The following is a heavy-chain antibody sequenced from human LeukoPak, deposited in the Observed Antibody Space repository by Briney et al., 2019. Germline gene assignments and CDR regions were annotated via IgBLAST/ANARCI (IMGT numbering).Heavy chain of an antibody. CDR3: ARDGSGYDDAFDI. V-gene: IGHV1-18*01. Sequence: ASVNVSCTASGYTFTIYGISWVRQAPGQGLEWMGWISAYNGNTNYAQKLQGRVTMTTDTSTSTAYMELRSLRSDDTAVYYCARDGSGYDDAFDIWGQGTMVTVSS. J-gene: IGHJ3*02. CDR2: ISAYNGNT. D-gene: IGHD5-12*01. CDR1: GYTFTIYG.